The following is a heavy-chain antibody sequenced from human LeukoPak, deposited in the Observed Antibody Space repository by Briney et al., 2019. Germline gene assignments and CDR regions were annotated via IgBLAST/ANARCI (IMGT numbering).Heavy chain of an antibody. CDR3: ARAAGARLGNRFDP. Sequence: SETLSLTCTVSGGSISNHYWSWIRQPPGKGLEWIGYIYYSGSTNYNPSLKSRVTISVDTSKNQFSLKLSSVTAADTAVYYCARAAGARLGNRFDPWGQGTLVTLSS. V-gene: IGHV4-59*11. CDR2: IYYSGST. D-gene: IGHD1-26*01. CDR1: GGSISNHY. J-gene: IGHJ5*02.